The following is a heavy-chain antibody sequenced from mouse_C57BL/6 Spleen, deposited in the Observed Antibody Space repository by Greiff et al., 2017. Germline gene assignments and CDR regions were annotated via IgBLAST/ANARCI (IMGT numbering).Heavy chain of an antibody. D-gene: IGHD2-5*01. CDR2: IDPDNGDT. CDR1: GFNIKDDY. J-gene: IGHJ4*01. Sequence: VQLQQSGAELVRSGASVKLSCTSSGFNIKDDYMHWVKQRPEQGLVWIGWIDPDNGDTEYASKFQGKATITADTSSNTAYLQLSSLTSEDTAVYYCTTGYSNPYAMSYWGQGTSVTVSS. V-gene: IGHV14-4*01. CDR3: TTGYSNPYAMSY.